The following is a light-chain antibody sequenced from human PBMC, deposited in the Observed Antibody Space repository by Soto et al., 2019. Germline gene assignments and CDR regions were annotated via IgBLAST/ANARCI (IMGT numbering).Light chain of an antibody. J-gene: IGLJ2*01. Sequence: QSVLTQPPSVSEAPRQRVTISCSGSSSNIGNNAVNWYQQLPGKAPKLLIYYDDLLPSGVSDRLSGSKSGTSASLAISGLRSEDEADYYCSTWEDSLNVLFGGGTKLTVL. CDR3: STWEDSLNVL. CDR2: YDD. V-gene: IGLV1-36*01. CDR1: SSNIGNNA.